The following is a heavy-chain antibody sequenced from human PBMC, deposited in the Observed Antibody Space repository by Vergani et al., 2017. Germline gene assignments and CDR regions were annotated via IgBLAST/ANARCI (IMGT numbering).Heavy chain of an antibody. CDR1: GGSISSGDYY. V-gene: IGHV4-30-4*01. J-gene: IGHJ6*01. CDR3: ARGLSRGSGYCTDV. Sequence: QVQLQESGPGLVKPSQTLSLTCTVSGGSISSGDYYWSWLRQPPGKGLEWIGYIYYSGSTYYNPSLQSRVTISVDTSKNQFSLKLSSVTAAVTAVYYWARGLSRGSGYCTDVWRERSSGSVS. CDR2: IYYSGST. D-gene: IGHD1-26*01.